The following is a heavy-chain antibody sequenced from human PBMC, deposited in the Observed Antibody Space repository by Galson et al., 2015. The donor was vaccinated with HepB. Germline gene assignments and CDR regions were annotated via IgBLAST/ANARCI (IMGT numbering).Heavy chain of an antibody. J-gene: IGHJ4*02. CDR2: IKQDGSEK. CDR1: GFTFSRYW. Sequence: SLRLSCAASGFTFSRYWMSWVRQAPGKGLEWVANIKQDGSEKYYVDSVKGRFTISRDNAKNSLYLQMNSLRAEDTAVYYCARGPFDYWGQGTLVTVSS. CDR3: ARGPFDY. V-gene: IGHV3-7*03.